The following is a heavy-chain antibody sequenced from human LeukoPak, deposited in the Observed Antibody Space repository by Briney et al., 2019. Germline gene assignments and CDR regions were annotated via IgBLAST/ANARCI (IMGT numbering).Heavy chain of an antibody. CDR1: GFTLSNYG. J-gene: IGHJ4*02. CDR2: ISYDGSNK. CDR3: AKDNVAAAGRYFDY. V-gene: IGHV3-30*18. Sequence: GGFLRLSCAASGFTLSNYGMHWVRQAPGKGLEWVAFISYDGSNKYFADSVKGRFTISRDNSKNTLYLQMHGLRAEDTAVYYCAKDNVAAAGRYFDYWGQGTLVTVSS. D-gene: IGHD6-13*01.